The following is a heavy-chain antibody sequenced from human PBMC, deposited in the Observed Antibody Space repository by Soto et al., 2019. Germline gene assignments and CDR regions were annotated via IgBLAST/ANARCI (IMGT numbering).Heavy chain of an antibody. CDR2: INHSGST. CDR1: GGSFSGYY. J-gene: IGHJ6*02. CDR3: ARAAYYDILTGYSPRGEYYGMDV. V-gene: IGHV4-34*01. D-gene: IGHD3-9*01. Sequence: PSETLSLTCAVYGGSFSGYYWSWIRQPPGKGLGWIGEINHSGSTNYNPSLKSRVTISVDTSKNQFSLKLSSVTAADTAVYYCARAAYYDILTGYSPRGEYYGMDVCGQGTTVT.